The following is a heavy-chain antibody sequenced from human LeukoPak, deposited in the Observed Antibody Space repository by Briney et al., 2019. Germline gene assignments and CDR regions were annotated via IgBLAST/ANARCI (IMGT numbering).Heavy chain of an antibody. CDR1: GYTFTSYG. D-gene: IGHD3-3*01. CDR3: ARGVSYDFWSGYYHMAYYYYGMDV. CDR2: ISAYNGNT. V-gene: IGHV1-18*01. Sequence: ASVKVSCKASGYTFTSYGISWVRQAPGQGHEWMGWISAYNGNTNYAQKLQGRVTMTTDTSTSTAYMELRSLRSDDTAVYYCARGVSYDFWSGYYHMAYYYYGMDVWGQGTTVTVSS. J-gene: IGHJ6*02.